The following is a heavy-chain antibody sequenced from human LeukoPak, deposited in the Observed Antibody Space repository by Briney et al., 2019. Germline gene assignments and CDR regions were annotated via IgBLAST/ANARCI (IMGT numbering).Heavy chain of an antibody. CDR2: IDSDGRST. J-gene: IGHJ4*02. CDR1: GFTFSSYW. D-gene: IGHD2-2*01. CDR3: ARVSCSTTSCYFDY. Sequence: GGSLRLSCAASGFTFSSYWMHWVRQVPGKGLVWVSRIDSDGRSTNYADSVKGRFTISRDNAKNTLYLQMNSLRADDTAVYYCARVSCSTTSCYFDYWGQGTLVTVSS. V-gene: IGHV3-74*01.